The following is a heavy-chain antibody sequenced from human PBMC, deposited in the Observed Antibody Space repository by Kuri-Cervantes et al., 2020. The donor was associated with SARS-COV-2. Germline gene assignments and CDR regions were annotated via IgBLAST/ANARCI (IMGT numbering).Heavy chain of an antibody. CDR3: ARDGDSYIPVLDY. V-gene: IGHV3-21*01. CDR2: ISSSSSYI. Sequence: LSLTCAASGFTFSSYSMNWVRQAPGKGLEWVSSISSSSSYIYYADSVKGRFTISRDNAKNSLYLQMNSLSAEDTAVYYCARDGDSYIPVLDYWGQGTLVTVSS. D-gene: IGHD2-21*02. CDR1: GFTFSSYS. J-gene: IGHJ4*02.